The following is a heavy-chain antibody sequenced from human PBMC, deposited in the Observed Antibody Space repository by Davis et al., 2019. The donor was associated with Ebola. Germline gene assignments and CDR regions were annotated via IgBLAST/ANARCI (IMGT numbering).Heavy chain of an antibody. V-gene: IGHV3-23*01. CDR1: GFIFSNYG. CDR2: ITGSGGSA. J-gene: IGHJ4*02. CDR3: AKGGGLIAAASFS. Sequence: PGGSLRLSCAASGFIFSNYGMNWVRQAPGKGLEWVSGITGSGGSAYYVDSVTGRFTISRDNSKNTLYLQMNSLRAEDTAVYYCAKGGGLIAAASFSWGQGTLVTVSS. D-gene: IGHD6-13*01.